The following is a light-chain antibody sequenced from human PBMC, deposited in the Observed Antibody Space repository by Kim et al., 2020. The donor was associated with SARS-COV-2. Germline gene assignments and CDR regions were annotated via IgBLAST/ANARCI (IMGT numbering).Light chain of an antibody. V-gene: IGLV2-14*03. CDR3: CSFTSRPSWV. J-gene: IGLJ3*02. Sequence: GPSITISCTGTNNDIGRYNYVSCYQQHPGRAPRLVIFDVSRRPPGVSVRFSASKSGNTASLTISSLQADDEADYYCCSFTSRPSWVFGGGTKVTVL. CDR1: NNDIGRYNY. CDR2: DVS.